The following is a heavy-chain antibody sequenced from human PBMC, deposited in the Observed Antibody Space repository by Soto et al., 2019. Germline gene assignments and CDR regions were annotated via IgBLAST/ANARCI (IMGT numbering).Heavy chain of an antibody. V-gene: IGHV1-69*02. CDR1: GGTFSSYT. CDR2: IIPILGIA. CDR3: ASLSIAAVVYFDY. Sequence: QVQLVQSGAEVKKPGSSVKVSCKASGGTFSSYTISWVRQAPGQGLEWMGRIIPILGIANYAQKFQGRVTNTGDKSTSTAYMELSSLRSEDTAVYYCASLSIAAVVYFDYWGQGTLVTVSS. J-gene: IGHJ4*02. D-gene: IGHD6-13*01.